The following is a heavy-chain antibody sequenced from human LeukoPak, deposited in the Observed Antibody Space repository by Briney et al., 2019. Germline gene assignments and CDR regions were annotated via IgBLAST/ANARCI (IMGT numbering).Heavy chain of an antibody. CDR3: ARDGGDAFDI. J-gene: IGHJ3*02. CDR1: GYTFTSYG. V-gene: IGHV1-2*02. Sequence: ASVKVSCKASGYTFTSYGISWVRQAPGQGLEWMGWINPNSGGTNYAQKFQGRVTMTRDTSISTAYMELSRLRSDDTAVYYCARDGGDAFDIWGQGTMVTVSS. CDR2: INPNSGGT. D-gene: IGHD3-3*01.